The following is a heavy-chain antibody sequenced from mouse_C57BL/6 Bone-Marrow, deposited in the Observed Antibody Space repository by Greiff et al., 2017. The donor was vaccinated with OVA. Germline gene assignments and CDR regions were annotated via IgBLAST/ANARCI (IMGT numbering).Heavy chain of an antibody. CDR1: GFSFNTYA. CDR3: VRLDYGNSFAY. J-gene: IGHJ3*01. V-gene: IGHV10-1*01. Sequence: EVKLVESGGGLVQPKGSLKLSCAASGFSFNTYAMNWVRQAPGKGLEWVARIRSKSNNYATYYADSVKDRFTISRDDSESMLYLQMNNVKTEDTAMYDCVRLDYGNSFAYWGQGTLVTVSA. CDR2: IRSKSNNYAT. D-gene: IGHD2-1*01.